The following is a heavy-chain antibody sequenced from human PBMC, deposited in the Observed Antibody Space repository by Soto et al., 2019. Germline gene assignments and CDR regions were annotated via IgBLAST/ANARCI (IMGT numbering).Heavy chain of an antibody. D-gene: IGHD2-2*01. J-gene: IGHJ4*02. CDR2: IYWDDDD. V-gene: IGHV2-5*02. CDR3: EQRLPVPAMRFFDY. Sequence: QITLKESGPTLVKPTQTLTLTCTCSGFSLSTSGVGVGWIRQPPGKALEWLALIYWDDDDRYSPSRKSRLTITRDTSKNQIVLTMTNMDPVETGPYYCEQRLPVPAMRFFDYWVQGTLVTVSS. CDR1: GFSLSTSGVG.